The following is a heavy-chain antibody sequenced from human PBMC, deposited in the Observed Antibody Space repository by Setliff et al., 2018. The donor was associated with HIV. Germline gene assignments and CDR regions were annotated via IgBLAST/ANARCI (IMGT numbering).Heavy chain of an antibody. D-gene: IGHD1-7*01. Sequence: ASVKVSCKASGYTFTNYDINWVRQATGQGLEWMGWMNPNSGNTGYAEKFQGKVTITLDESTTTSFMELSSLRSEDTAVYFCARVPAGTAYDKWGQGTLVTVSS. CDR3: ARVPAGTAYDK. CDR2: MNPNSGNT. CDR1: GYTFTNYD. V-gene: IGHV1-8*03. J-gene: IGHJ4*02.